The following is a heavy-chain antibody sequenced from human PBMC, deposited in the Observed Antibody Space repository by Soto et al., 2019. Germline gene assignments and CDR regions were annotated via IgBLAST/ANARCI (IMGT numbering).Heavy chain of an antibody. J-gene: IGHJ5*02. Sequence: GASVKVSCKASGYTFTKFHIHWVRQAPGQGLEWMGMIDPSGGVTRDAQRFQGRITMTSDTSTSSVYMELRGLTSEDTAVYYCARLLSSIAAAPGPYGPWGQGTLVTVSS. CDR3: ARLLSSIAAAPGPYGP. V-gene: IGHV1-46*01. CDR2: IDPSGGVT. CDR1: GYTFTKFH. D-gene: IGHD6-13*01.